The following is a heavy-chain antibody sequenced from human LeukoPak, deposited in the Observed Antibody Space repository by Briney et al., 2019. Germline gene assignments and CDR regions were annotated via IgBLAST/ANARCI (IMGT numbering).Heavy chain of an antibody. D-gene: IGHD3-16*01. CDR3: ARFVTASAAFDI. V-gene: IGHV4-39*01. J-gene: IGHJ3*02. CDR1: GDSISGSSYY. CDR2: IYYGGST. Sequence: SETLSLTCTVSGDSISGSSYYWGWIRQPPGKGLEWIGNIYYGGSTYYNPSLKSRVSISVDTSKNQFSLKLSSVTVADTAVYYCARFVTASAAFDIWGQGTMVTVSS.